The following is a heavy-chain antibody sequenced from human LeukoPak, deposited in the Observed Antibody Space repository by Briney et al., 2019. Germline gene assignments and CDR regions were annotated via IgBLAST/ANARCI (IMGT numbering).Heavy chain of an antibody. CDR1: GFTFCSYS. CDR2: ISSSSSYI. CDR3: ARDVAHIAATNY. V-gene: IGHV3-21*01. D-gene: IGHD6-13*01. J-gene: IGHJ4*02. Sequence: GGSLRLSCAASGFTFCSYSMNWVRQAPGKGLEWVSSISSSSSYIYYADSVKGRFTISRDNAKNSLYLQMNSLRAEDTAVYYCARDVAHIAATNYWGQGTLVTVSS.